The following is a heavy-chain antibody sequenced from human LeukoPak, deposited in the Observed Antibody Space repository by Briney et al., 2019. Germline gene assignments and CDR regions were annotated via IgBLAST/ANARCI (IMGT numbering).Heavy chain of an antibody. D-gene: IGHD6-13*01. V-gene: IGHV3-9*01. CDR3: AKARIAAAGTDAFDI. CDR1: GFTFDDYA. Sequence: PGGSLRLSCAVSGFTFDDYAMHWVRQAPGKGLEWVSGISWNSGSIGYADSVKGRFSISRDNAKNSLYLQMNSLRAEDTALYYCAKARIAAAGTDAFDIWGQGTMVTISS. J-gene: IGHJ3*02. CDR2: ISWNSGSI.